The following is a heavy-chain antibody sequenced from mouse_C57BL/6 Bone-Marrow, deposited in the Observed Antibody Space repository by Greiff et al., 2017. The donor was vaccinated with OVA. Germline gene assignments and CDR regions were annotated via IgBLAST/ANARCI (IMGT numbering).Heavy chain of an antibody. D-gene: IGHD2-2*01. CDR1: GYTFTNYW. Sequence: QVQLQQSGAELVRPGTSVKMSCKASGYTFTNYWIGWAKQRPGHGLEWIGDIYPGGGYTNYNEKFKGKATLTADKSSSTAYMQFSSLTSEDSAIYDCARSLWLRRGDYYAMDYWGQGTSVTVSS. V-gene: IGHV1-63*01. CDR2: IYPGGGYT. CDR3: ARSLWLRRGDYYAMDY. J-gene: IGHJ4*01.